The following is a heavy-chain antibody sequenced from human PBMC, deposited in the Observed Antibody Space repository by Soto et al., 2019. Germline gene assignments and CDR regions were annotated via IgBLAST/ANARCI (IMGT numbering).Heavy chain of an antibody. Sequence: GASVKVSCKASGYTFTSYDINWVRQATGQGLEWMGWMNPNSGNTGYAQKFQGRVTMTRNTSISTAYMELSSLRSEDTAVYYCARGPRKFRDRLVLKLPWVPAAIGGWFDPWGQGTLVTVSS. CDR2: MNPNSGNT. V-gene: IGHV1-8*01. D-gene: IGHD2-2*01. J-gene: IGHJ5*02. CDR3: ARGPRKFRDRLVLKLPWVPAAIGGWFDP. CDR1: GYTFTSYD.